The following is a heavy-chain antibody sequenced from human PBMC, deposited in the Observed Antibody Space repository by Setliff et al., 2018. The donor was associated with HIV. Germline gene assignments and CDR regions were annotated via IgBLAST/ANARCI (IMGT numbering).Heavy chain of an antibody. V-gene: IGHV3-21*05. D-gene: IGHD2-21*02. CDR2: ISSQSTYT. CDR3: ARSYCGDVCYSGSLDY. CDR1: GFTFSSYE. Sequence: GGSLRLSCAASGFTFSSYEMNWVRQAPGKGLEWVSYISSQSTYTNYADSVRGRFTISRDNAKESLYLQMNSLRAEDTAVYYCARSYCGDVCYSGSLDYWGQGTLVTVSS. J-gene: IGHJ4*02.